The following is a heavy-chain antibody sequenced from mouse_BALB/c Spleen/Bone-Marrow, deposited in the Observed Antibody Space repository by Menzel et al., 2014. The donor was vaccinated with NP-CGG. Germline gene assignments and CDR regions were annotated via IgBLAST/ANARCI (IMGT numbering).Heavy chain of an antibody. V-gene: IGHV1-52*01. CDR3: ARWGYGSTYYYAMDY. CDR1: GYTFTSNW. J-gene: IGHJ4*01. D-gene: IGHD1-1*01. CDR2: IDPYDSET. Sequence: QVQLQHSGAELVRPGASVKLSCKASGYTFTSNWMNWVKQRPEQGLEWIGRIDPYDSETHYNQKFKDKAILTVDKSSGTAYMQLNSLTSEDSAVYYCARWGYGSTYYYAMDYWGRGTSVTVSS.